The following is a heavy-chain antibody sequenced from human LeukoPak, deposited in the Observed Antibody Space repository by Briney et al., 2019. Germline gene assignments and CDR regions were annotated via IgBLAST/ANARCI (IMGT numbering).Heavy chain of an antibody. CDR3: AKDRRWVIVYDGSWTNWFDR. CDR2: IRDGGGST. D-gene: IGHD3-10*01. CDR1: GFTFSSYA. V-gene: IGHV3-23*01. J-gene: IGHJ5*02. Sequence: PGRSLRLSCAASGFTFSSYAMRWVRQAPGKGLEWVSAIRDGGGSTYYAVSVKGRFTISRDNSKNTLYLQMSSPRAEDTAVYYCAKDRRWVIVYDGSWTNWFDRWGQGTLVTVSS.